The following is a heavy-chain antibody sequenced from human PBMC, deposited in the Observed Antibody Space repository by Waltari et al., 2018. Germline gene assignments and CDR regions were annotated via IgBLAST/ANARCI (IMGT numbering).Heavy chain of an antibody. Sequence: QVQLVQSGAEVKEPGSSVKVSCKASGGTFNSYAISWVRQAPGQGLECMGGIIPMFGSTNYVQKFRGRVTITADESTGTVFMELSSLRSEDTAVYYCARGGLGGDQVSFYLYMDVWGKGTTVTVSS. D-gene: IGHD2-21*01. CDR2: IIPMFGST. CDR1: GGTFNSYA. J-gene: IGHJ6*03. CDR3: ARGGLGGDQVSFYLYMDV. V-gene: IGHV1-69*12.